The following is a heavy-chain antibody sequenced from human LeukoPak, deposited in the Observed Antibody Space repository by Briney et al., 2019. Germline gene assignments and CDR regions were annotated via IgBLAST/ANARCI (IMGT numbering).Heavy chain of an antibody. Sequence: GGSLRLSCAASGFTVSNNYMNWVRQAPGKGLEWVSVIYSGGNTYYADSVKGRFTISRDNSKNTLYLQMNSLRAEDTALYYCAKDRPNWAIDGWGQGTQVTVSS. CDR2: IYSGGNT. D-gene: IGHD3-16*01. J-gene: IGHJ4*02. CDR3: AKDRPNWAIDG. V-gene: IGHV3-53*01. CDR1: GFTVSNNY.